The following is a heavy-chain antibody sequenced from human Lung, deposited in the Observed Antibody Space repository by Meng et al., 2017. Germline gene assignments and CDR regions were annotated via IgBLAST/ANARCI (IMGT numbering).Heavy chain of an antibody. CDR1: GGPISGSD. D-gene: IGHD3-10*01. V-gene: IGHV4-34*01. CDR3: ARERHSTIIRGVIDF. Sequence: QVQVQQVGGGLLRPVANVSRTWADYGGPISGSDWSWIRQSPAKGLEWIGKINHGGSTNYNPSLESRVTISVDTPKNQFSLRLTSMTVADTAVYYCARERHSTIIRGVIDFWGQGALVTVSS. CDR2: INHGGST. J-gene: IGHJ4*02.